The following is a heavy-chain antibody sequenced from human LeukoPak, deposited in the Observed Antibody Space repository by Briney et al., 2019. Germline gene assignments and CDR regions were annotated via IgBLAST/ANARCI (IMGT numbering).Heavy chain of an antibody. Sequence: GGSLRLSCAASGFTFSSYWMSWVRQAPGKGLEWVANIKQDGSEKYYVDSVKGRFTISRDNAKNSLYLQMNSLRAEDTAVYYCARTYYYDSSGPDYWGQGTLVTVSS. V-gene: IGHV3-7*01. D-gene: IGHD3-22*01. CDR3: ARTYYYDSSGPDY. J-gene: IGHJ4*02. CDR1: GFTFSSYW. CDR2: IKQDGSEK.